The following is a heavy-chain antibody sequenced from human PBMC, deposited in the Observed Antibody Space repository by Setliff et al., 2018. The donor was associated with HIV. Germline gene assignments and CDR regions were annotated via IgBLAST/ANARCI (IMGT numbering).Heavy chain of an antibody. V-gene: IGHV4-38-2*02. CDR3: AKEHGNYDTSADYSPDAFDI. D-gene: IGHD3-22*01. Sequence: SETLSLTCTVSGYSISNGYYWAWIRQTPGKGPEWIGSIYHSGSTYYNPSLKSRVTISVATSKKPFSLKLTSVTAADTAVYYCAKEHGNYDTSADYSPDAFDIWGQGTMVTVSS. J-gene: IGHJ3*02. CDR2: IYHSGST. CDR1: GYSISNGYY.